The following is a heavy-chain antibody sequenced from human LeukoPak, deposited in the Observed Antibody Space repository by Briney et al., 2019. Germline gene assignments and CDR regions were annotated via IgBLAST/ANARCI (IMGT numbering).Heavy chain of an antibody. V-gene: IGHV1-69*04. CDR3: ARDTPPADFWSGYYTSYYYYMDV. CDR1: GGTFSSYA. CDR2: IIPILGIA. Sequence: GSSVKVSCKASGGTFSSYAISWVRQAPGQGLEWMGRIIPILGIANYAQKFQGRVTITADKSTSTAYMELSSLRSEDTAVYYCARDTPPADFWSGYYTSYYYYMDVWGKGTTVTVSS. J-gene: IGHJ6*03. D-gene: IGHD3-3*01.